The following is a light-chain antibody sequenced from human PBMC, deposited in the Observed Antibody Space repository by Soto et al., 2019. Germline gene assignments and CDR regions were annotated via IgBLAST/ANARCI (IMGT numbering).Light chain of an antibody. CDR2: EVS. V-gene: IGLV2-8*01. Sequence: QSVLTHPPSASGSPGQSVTVSCTGTSSDVGGYNFVSWYQQHPGEAPKLMIYEVSKRPSGVPDRFSGSKSGNTASLTVSGLQAEDEADYYCSSYAGSNNLNWLFGGGTKLTVL. J-gene: IGLJ3*02. CDR3: SSYAGSNNLNWL. CDR1: SSDVGGYNF.